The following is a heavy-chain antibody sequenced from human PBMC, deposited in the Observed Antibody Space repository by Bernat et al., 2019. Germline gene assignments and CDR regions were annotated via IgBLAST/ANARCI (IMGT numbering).Heavy chain of an antibody. CDR1: GFIFNNYA. CDR3: ARDGSGWLFDC. Sequence: EVQLVESGGGLVQPGGSLRLSCAPSGFIFNNYAMSWVRQFPGKGLEWVSAITGNGISTYYADSVKGRFTSSRDNSKNTLYLRMNSLRAADAAVYYCARDGSGWLFDCWGQGTLVTVSS. J-gene: IGHJ4*02. D-gene: IGHD6-19*01. CDR2: ITGNGIST. V-gene: IGHV3-23*04.